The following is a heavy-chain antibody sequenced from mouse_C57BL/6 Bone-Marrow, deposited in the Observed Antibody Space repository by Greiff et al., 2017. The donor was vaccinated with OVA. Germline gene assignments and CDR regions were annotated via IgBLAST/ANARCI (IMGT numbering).Heavy chain of an antibody. Sequence: QVQLKQSGPELVKPGASVKISCKASGYAFSSSWMNWVKQRPGKGLEWIGRIYPGDGDTNYNGKFKGKATLTADKSSSTAYMQLSSLTSEDSAVYFCARRGYYYGSSLYWYFDVWGTGTTVTVSS. CDR2: IYPGDGDT. J-gene: IGHJ1*03. D-gene: IGHD1-1*01. CDR3: ARRGYYYGSSLYWYFDV. CDR1: GYAFSSSW. V-gene: IGHV1-82*01.